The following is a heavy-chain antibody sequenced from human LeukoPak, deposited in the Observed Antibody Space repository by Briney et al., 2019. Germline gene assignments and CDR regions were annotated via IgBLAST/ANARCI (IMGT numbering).Heavy chain of an antibody. CDR2: IYPGESIYASENT. J-gene: IGHJ4*02. D-gene: IGHD6-6*01. V-gene: IGHV4-4*07. Sequence: PSETLSLTCSVSGVSISAYYWSWIRQPAGKGLEWIGRIYPGESIYASENTNYNPSLKSRVSMSGDTSKNQVSLKLRSVTAADTAVYYCARAEADSAARLYYFDYWGQGTLVTVSS. CDR3: ARAEADSAARLYYFDY. CDR1: GVSISAYY.